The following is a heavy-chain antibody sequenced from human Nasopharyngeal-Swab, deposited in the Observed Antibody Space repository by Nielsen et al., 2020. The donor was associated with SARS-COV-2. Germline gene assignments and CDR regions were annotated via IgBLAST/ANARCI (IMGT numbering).Heavy chain of an antibody. D-gene: IGHD2-2*01. CDR3: ARVPAGCSSTSCYLTD. CDR1: GGSISSPNW. J-gene: IGHJ4*02. CDR2: ISHSGLT. Sequence: GSLRLSCAVSGGSISSPNWWNWVRHPPGKGLEWLGEISHSGLTNYNPSLKSPVTISIDNSKNQFSLRLNSMTAADTAVYHCARVPAGCSSTSCYLTDWGQGILVTVSS. V-gene: IGHV4-4*02.